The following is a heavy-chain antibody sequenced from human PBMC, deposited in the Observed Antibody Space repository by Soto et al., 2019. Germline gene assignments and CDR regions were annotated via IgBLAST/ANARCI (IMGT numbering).Heavy chain of an antibody. V-gene: IGHV4-59*01. J-gene: IGHJ2*01. CDR1: GGSISSYY. D-gene: IGHD4-4*01. CDR2: IYYSGST. CDR3: ASHYSNRPHWYFDL. Sequence: SETLSLTCTVSGGSISSYYWSWIRQPPGKGLEWIGYIYYSGSTNYNPSLKSRVTISVDTSKNQFSLKLSSVTAADTAVYYCASHYSNRPHWYFDLWGRGTLVTVSS.